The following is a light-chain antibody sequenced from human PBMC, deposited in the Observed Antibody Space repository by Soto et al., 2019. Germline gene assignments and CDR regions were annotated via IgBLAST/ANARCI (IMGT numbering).Light chain of an antibody. V-gene: IGKV1-5*01. CDR2: DAS. CDR1: QSIGRW. Sequence: DIQMTQSPSTLSAFVGDRVTITCRASQSIGRWLAWYQQKPGKAPKLLIYDASSLESGVPSRFSGSGSGTEFTLTISSLQPDDFATYYCQQYNTYSPERTFGKGTKV. J-gene: IGKJ1*01. CDR3: QQYNTYSPERT.